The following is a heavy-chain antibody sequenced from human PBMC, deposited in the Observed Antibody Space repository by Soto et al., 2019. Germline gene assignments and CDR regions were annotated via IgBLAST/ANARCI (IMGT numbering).Heavy chain of an antibody. CDR1: GYTFTTYG. J-gene: IGHJ6*02. D-gene: IGHD6-13*01. CDR3: ASVPSSWYYYYGMDV. V-gene: IGHV1-18*04. Sequence: ASVKVSCKASGYTFTTYGISWVRQAPGQGLEWMGWISGYSGDTNYAQKLQGRVTVTTDTSTSTAYMELRSLRSDDTAVYYCASVPSSWYYYYGMDVWGQGTTVTVSS. CDR2: ISGYSGDT.